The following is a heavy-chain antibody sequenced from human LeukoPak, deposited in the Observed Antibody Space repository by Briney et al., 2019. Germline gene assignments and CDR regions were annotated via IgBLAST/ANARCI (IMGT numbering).Heavy chain of an antibody. J-gene: IGHJ4*01. CDR2: IYYSGST. CDR1: GGSISSYY. D-gene: IGHD6-19*01. Sequence: SETLSLTCTVSGGSISSYYWSWIRQPPGKGLEWIRYIYYSGSTNYNPSLKSRVTISVDTSKNQFSLKLSSVTAADTAVYYCARVLLAGTNGEWPFDYWGHGTLVTVSS. CDR3: ARVLLAGTNGEWPFDY. V-gene: IGHV4-59*01.